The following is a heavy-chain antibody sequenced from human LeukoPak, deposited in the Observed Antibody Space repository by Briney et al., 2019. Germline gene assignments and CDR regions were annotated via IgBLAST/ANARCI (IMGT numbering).Heavy chain of an antibody. CDR1: GYSIISGCY. CDR3: ARTWDEFSYEAY. D-gene: IGHD5-18*01. Sequence: PSETLSLTCAVSGYSIISGCYWGWIRQPPGKGLEWIGNIYQSGSTYYNPSLKSRLTISVDTTQNQFTLKLASVTAADTAIYYCARTWDEFSYEAYWGQGILVTVSS. J-gene: IGHJ4*02. V-gene: IGHV4-38-2*01. CDR2: IYQSGST.